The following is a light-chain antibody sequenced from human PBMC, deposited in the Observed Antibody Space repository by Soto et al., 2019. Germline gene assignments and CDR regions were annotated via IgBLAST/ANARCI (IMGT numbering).Light chain of an antibody. Sequence: QSVLTQPPSASGTPGQRVTVSCSGTYSNIGINDVHWYRQLSGTAPQILIYDTSQRATGVPDRFSGSRSGTSASLVISGRQTEDEADYHCAAWDDSLNGPAFGGGTKLTVL. V-gene: IGLV1-44*01. CDR2: DTS. CDR1: YSNIGIND. J-gene: IGLJ2*01. CDR3: AAWDDSLNGPA.